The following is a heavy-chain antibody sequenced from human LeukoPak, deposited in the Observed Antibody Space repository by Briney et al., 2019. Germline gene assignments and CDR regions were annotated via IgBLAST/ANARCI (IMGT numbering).Heavy chain of an antibody. Sequence: PGRSLRLSCTASGFTFSSYGMHWVRQAPGKGLEWVANIASDGSDRYYADSVKGRFTISRDNSKNTVYLQMNSLRGEDTAVYYCAKDRSNSWTFDYWGQGTLVTVSS. V-gene: IGHV3-30*18. J-gene: IGHJ4*02. D-gene: IGHD6-13*01. CDR3: AKDRSNSWTFDY. CDR2: IASDGSDR. CDR1: GFTFSSYG.